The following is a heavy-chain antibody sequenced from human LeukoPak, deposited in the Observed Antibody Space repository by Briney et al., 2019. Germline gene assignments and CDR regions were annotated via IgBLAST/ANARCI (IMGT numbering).Heavy chain of an antibody. CDR1: GLTFSATW. J-gene: IGHJ4*02. V-gene: IGHV3-74*01. Sequence: GGSLRLSCVASGLTFSATWMHWVRQAPGKGGVGLSRINNDGSSTTYADSVKGRFTISRDNAKNTLYLQMDSLRAEDTAVYYCARTMSRGPGGHFDYWGQGTLVTVSS. CDR3: ARTMSRGPGGHFDY. D-gene: IGHD6-19*01. CDR2: INNDGSST.